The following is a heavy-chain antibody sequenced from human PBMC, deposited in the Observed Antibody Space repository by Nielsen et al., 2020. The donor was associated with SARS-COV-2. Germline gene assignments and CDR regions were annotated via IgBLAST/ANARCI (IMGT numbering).Heavy chain of an antibody. CDR3: ARDPSIAAGKRVYYYYGMDV. D-gene: IGHD6-6*01. Sequence: WIRQPPGKGLEWVAVISYDGSNKYYADSVEGRFAISRDNSKNTLYLQMNSLRAEDTAVYYCARDPSIAAGKRVYYYYGMDVWGQGTTVTVSS. CDR2: ISYDGSNK. J-gene: IGHJ6*02. V-gene: IGHV3-30*09.